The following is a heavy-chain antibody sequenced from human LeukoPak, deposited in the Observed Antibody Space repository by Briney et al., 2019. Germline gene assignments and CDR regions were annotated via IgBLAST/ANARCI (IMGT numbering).Heavy chain of an antibody. V-gene: IGHV1-18*01. Sequence: GASVKVSCKASGYTFTTYGISWVRQAPGQGLEWMGWISAYNGNTNYAQKLQGRVTMTTDTSTSTAYMELRSLRSDDTAVYYCARARGYCSGGSCYRNWFDPWGQGTLVTVSS. D-gene: IGHD2-15*01. CDR3: ARARGYCSGGSCYRNWFDP. CDR1: GYTFTTYG. J-gene: IGHJ5*02. CDR2: ISAYNGNT.